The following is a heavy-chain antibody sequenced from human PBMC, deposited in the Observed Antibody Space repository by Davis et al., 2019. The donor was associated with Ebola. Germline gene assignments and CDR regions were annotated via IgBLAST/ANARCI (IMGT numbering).Heavy chain of an antibody. Sequence: GGSLRLSCAVSGCTFSSNAMSWVRQDPGKGLEWVSYISCSGSTIYYADSVKVRFTISRDNAKNSMSLQMKSLSAEDTAVYYCARGRWLQNWYFDLWGRGTLVTVSS. CDR2: ISCSGSTI. CDR3: ARGRWLQNWYFDL. J-gene: IGHJ2*01. V-gene: IGHV3-48*04. CDR1: GCTFSSNA. D-gene: IGHD5-24*01.